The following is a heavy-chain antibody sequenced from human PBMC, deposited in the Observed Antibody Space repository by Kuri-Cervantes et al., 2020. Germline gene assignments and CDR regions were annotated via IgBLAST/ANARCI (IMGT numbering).Heavy chain of an antibody. Sequence: GGSLRLSCAASGFTFSSSWMHWVCQAPEKGLEWVADIKCDGSEKYYVDSVKGRLTISRDNAKNSLYLQVNSLRAEDMTVYYCTRGNGVIDYWGQGTLVTVSS. CDR2: IKCDGSEK. J-gene: IGHJ4*02. V-gene: IGHV3-52*01. D-gene: IGHD3-10*01. CDR3: TRGNGVIDY. CDR1: GFTFSSSW.